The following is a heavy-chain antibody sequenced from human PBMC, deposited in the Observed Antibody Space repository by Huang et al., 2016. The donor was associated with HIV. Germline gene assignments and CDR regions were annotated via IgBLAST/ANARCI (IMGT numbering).Heavy chain of an antibody. J-gene: IGHJ6*03. D-gene: IGHD2-15*01. CDR2: IYPEDSNT. V-gene: IGHV5-51*03. CDR1: GYKFSSYW. CDR3: ASRRAAPESYFIDV. Sequence: EVQLVQSGAEVKKPGESLKISCKGVGYKFSSYWIGWVRQIPGKGLEWMGVIYPEDSNTRYSPAIQGQVTISADKSIDTAYVQWSSLKVSDTGVYYCASRRAAPESYFIDVWGKGTTVVVSS.